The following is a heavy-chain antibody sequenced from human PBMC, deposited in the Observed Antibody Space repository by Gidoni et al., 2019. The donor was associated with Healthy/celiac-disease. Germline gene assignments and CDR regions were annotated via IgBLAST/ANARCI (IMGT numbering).Heavy chain of an antibody. CDR1: AASISRSSYY. D-gene: IGHD6-19*01. CDR3: ARGLAVAGWFDP. Sequence: QLQLQASGPGLVKPSETLSLTCTISAASISRSSYYWGWIRQPPGKGLEWIGNIYYSGSTYYNPSLKSKVTILVDTSKNQFSLKLSSVTPADTAVYYCARGLAVAGWFDPWGQGTLVIVSS. V-gene: IGHV4-39*07. CDR2: IYYSGST. J-gene: IGHJ5*02.